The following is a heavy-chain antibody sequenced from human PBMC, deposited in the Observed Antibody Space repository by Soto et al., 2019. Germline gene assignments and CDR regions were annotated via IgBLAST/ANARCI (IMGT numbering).Heavy chain of an antibody. CDR3: AKDSLYCSGGSCYSHYYYYMDV. J-gene: IGHJ6*03. Sequence: GSLRLSCAASGFTFSSYGMHWVRQAPGKGLEWVAVISYDGSNKYYADSVKGRFTISRDNSKNTLYLQMNSLRAEDTAVYYCAKDSLYCSGGSCYSHYYYYMDVWGKGTTVTVSS. D-gene: IGHD2-15*01. CDR2: ISYDGSNK. V-gene: IGHV3-30*18. CDR1: GFTFSSYG.